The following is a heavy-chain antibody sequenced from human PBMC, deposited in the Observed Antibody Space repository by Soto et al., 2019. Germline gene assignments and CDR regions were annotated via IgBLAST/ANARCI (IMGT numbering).Heavy chain of an antibody. CDR3: ASVSVDVTV. Sequence: QLVQSGAEEKKPGASVRVSCKTSGPTFIAYYIHWVRQAPGQGLEWMGWTDPKSGRTTYEQKFLARVTMTRDRSINTAYINLTRLTSHAPAVYYCASVSVDVTVWGQGTLITVSS. CDR1: GPTFIAYY. V-gene: IGHV1-2*02. J-gene: IGHJ4*02. CDR2: TDPKSGRT. D-gene: IGHD4-4*01.